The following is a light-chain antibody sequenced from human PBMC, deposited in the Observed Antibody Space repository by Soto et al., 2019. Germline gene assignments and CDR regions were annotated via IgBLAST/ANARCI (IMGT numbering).Light chain of an antibody. CDR3: QQHNDWPPWT. CDR2: DAS. CDR1: QSISSN. V-gene: IGKV3-15*01. Sequence: VMTQSPSTLSASLGERATISCRASQSISSNLAWYQQKPGQVPRLLIYDASTRATGVPAMFSGSGSATDFTLTISSLQSADFAVYYCQQHNDWPPWTFGQGTKVDIK. J-gene: IGKJ1*01.